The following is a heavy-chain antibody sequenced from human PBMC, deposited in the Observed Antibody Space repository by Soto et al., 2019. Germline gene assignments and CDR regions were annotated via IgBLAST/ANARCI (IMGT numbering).Heavy chain of an antibody. D-gene: IGHD2-8*01. V-gene: IGHV4-34*01. CDR1: GGSFSGYY. CDR3: ARSHLYCTNGVCYTGYFDY. Sequence: SETLSLTCAVYGGSFSGYYWSWIRQPPGEGLEWIGEINHSGSTNYNPSLKSRVTISVDTPKNQFSLKLSSVTAADTAVYYCARSHLYCTNGVCYTGYFDYWGQGILVTVSS. J-gene: IGHJ4*02. CDR2: INHSGST.